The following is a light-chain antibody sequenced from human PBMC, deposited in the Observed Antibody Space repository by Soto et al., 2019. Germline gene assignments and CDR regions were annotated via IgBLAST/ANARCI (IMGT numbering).Light chain of an antibody. CDR1: QGISSE. CDR3: QQGHNWPLT. V-gene: IGKV3-15*01. Sequence: EIVMTQSPATLSLSPGERAALSCRASQGISSELAWYQQKPGQPPRLLIYGASTRATGVPARFTGSGSGSDFTLTISGLQAEDFAVYYCQQGHNWPLTLGQGTRLEI. J-gene: IGKJ2*01. CDR2: GAS.